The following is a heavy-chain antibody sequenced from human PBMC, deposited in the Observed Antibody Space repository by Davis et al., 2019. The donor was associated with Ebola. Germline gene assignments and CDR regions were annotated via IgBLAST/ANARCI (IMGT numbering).Heavy chain of an antibody. V-gene: IGHV1-2*02. CDR2: INPNSGGT. CDR1: GYTFTGYY. J-gene: IGHJ6*02. CDR3: ARGGGYSYLYGMDV. Sequence: AASVKVSCKASGYTFTGYYMHWVRQAPGQGLEWMGWINPNSGGTNYAQKFQGRVTMTRDTSISTAYMELRRLRSDDTAVYYCARGGGYSYLYGMDVWGQGTTVTVSS. D-gene: IGHD5-18*01.